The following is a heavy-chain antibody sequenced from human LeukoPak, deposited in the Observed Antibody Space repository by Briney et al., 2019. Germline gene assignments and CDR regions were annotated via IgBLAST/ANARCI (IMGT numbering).Heavy chain of an antibody. Sequence: AAVKVSCKASGYTFTSYDINWVRQATGQGLEWMGWMNPNSGNTGYAQKFQGRVTMTTDTSTRKAYMELRSLRSDDTAVYYCARDLAVLTAFGQHAFDIWGQGTMVTVSS. D-gene: IGHD2-21*02. CDR1: GYTFTSYD. V-gene: IGHV1-8*01. CDR3: ARDLAVLTAFGQHAFDI. J-gene: IGHJ3*02. CDR2: MNPNSGNT.